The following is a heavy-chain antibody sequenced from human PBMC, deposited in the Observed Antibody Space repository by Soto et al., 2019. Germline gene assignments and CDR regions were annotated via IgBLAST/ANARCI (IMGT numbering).Heavy chain of an antibody. D-gene: IGHD3-3*01. V-gene: IGHV3-23*01. CDR1: GFSISNHA. CDR2: ISGGGQAT. J-gene: IGHJ5*02. Sequence: EGQLLESGGGLVQPGGSLRLSCVVSGFSISNHAMTWVRQAPGEGLEWVAFISGGGQATHYVDSVKGRFIISRDNSKNMVFLQMNSLRIEDTALYFSEKVGVATDGDYLWGQGTVVTVSS. CDR3: EKVGVATDGDYL.